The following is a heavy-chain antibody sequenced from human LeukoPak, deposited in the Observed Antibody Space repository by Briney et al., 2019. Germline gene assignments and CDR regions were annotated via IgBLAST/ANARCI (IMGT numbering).Heavy chain of an antibody. CDR2: ISYDGSNK. V-gene: IGHV3-30-3*02. CDR3: AKNSPRYCAGDCPLDY. J-gene: IGHJ4*02. D-gene: IGHD2-21*02. CDR1: GFTFSSYA. Sequence: GGSLRLSCAASGFTFSSYAMHWVRQAPGKGLEWLAFISYDGSNKYYADSVKGRFTISRDNSKNTLYLQINSLRVEDTAVFYCAKNSPRYCAGDCPLDYWGQGTLVTVSS.